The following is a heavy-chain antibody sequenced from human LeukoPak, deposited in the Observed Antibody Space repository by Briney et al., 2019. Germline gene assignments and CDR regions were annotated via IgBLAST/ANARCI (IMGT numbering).Heavy chain of an antibody. J-gene: IGHJ3*02. CDR2: IYWNDDK. CDR1: GFSLSTSAVG. CDR3: AHRQSGAFDI. Sequence: SGPTLVKPTQTLTLTCTFSGFSLSTSAVGVGWIRQPPGKALECLALIYWNDDKRYSPSLKSRLTINKDTSKNQVVLTMTNMDPVDTPTYYCAHRQSGAFDIWGQGTMVTVSS. V-gene: IGHV2-5*01.